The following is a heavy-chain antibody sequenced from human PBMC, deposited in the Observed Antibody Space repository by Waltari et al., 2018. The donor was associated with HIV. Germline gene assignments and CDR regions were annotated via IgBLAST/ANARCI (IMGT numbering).Heavy chain of an antibody. Sequence: EVQLVESGGGLVQPGGSLRLSCAASGFTFSSYSMNWVRQAPGKGLEWVSYISSSSSTIYYADSVKGRFTISRDNAKNSLYLQMNSLRAEDTAVYYCARASHYYDSSGYHDYWGQGTLVTVSS. J-gene: IGHJ4*02. V-gene: IGHV3-48*01. CDR1: GFTFSSYS. CDR3: ARASHYYDSSGYHDY. D-gene: IGHD3-22*01. CDR2: ISSSSSTI.